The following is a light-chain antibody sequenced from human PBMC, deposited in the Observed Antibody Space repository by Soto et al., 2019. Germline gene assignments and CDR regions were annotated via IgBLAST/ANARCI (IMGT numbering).Light chain of an antibody. J-gene: IGKJ3*01. CDR1: QSISSRY. CDR3: QQYGSSPPFT. CDR2: GAS. V-gene: IGKV3-20*01. Sequence: EIVLTQSPGTLSLSPGERATLSCRASQSISSRYLDWYQQKPGQAPRLLMCGASSRATGIPDRFRGSGSGTDFTLTISRLEPEDFAVYYCQQYGSSPPFTFGPGTKVDIK.